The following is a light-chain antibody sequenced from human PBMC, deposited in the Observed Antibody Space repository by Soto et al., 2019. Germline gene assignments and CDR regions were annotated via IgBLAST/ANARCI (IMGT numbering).Light chain of an antibody. Sequence: DIQMTQSPSSLSASVGDEVTLTCRASQAVSNWLAWYQHRPGSAPKLLIYAASNLPSGVPARFAGSGSGTVFTLIIKSLQPEDFATYYCQQTKRFPFTFGGGTKVDMK. CDR1: QAVSNW. CDR2: AAS. V-gene: IGKV1-12*02. CDR3: QQTKRFPFT. J-gene: IGKJ4*01.